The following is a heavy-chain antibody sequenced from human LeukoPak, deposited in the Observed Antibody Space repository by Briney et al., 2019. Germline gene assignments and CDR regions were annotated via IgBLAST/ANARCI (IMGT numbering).Heavy chain of an antibody. Sequence: SSETLSLTCTVSGGSISSYYWDWIRQPPGKGLEWIGNIPDSGSTYYNPSLKSRVAISIDTSKNQFSLKLSSVTAADTAIYYCARHPFGELFFVDPWGQGTLVTVSS. CDR3: ARHPFGELFFVDP. CDR1: GGSISSYY. J-gene: IGHJ5*02. D-gene: IGHD3-10*01. V-gene: IGHV4-39*01. CDR2: IPDSGST.